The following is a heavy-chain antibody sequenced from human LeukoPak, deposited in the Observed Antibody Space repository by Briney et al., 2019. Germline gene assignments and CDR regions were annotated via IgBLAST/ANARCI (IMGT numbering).Heavy chain of an antibody. CDR2: MNPDTGNT. CDR3: ARTLSGSYEFYYFDY. V-gene: IGHV1-8*01. J-gene: IGHJ4*02. CDR1: GYTFTSYD. D-gene: IGHD1-26*01. Sequence: GASVKVSCKASGYTFTSYDINWLRQATGQGLEWMGWMNPDTGNTGYAQRFQGRVTITRNTSITTAYMEMSSLRSEDTAVYYCARTLSGSYEFYYFDYWGQGTLVTVSS.